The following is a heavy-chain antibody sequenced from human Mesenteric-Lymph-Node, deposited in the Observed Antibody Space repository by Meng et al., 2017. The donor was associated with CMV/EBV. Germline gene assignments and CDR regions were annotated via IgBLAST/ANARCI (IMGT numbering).Heavy chain of an antibody. CDR3: ARGSSTWYEVPIDY. V-gene: IGHV1-2*06. CDR1: GYTFTGYY. J-gene: IGHJ4*02. D-gene: IGHD6-13*01. CDR2: INPNSGGT. Sequence: KASGYTFTGYYMHWVRQAPGQGLEWMGRINPNSGGTNYAQKFQGRVTMTRDTSISTAYMELSRLRSDDTAVYYCARGSSTWYEVPIDYWGQGTLVTVSS.